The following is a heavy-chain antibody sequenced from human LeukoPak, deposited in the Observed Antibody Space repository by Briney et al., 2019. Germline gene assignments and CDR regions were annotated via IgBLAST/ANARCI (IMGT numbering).Heavy chain of an antibody. D-gene: IGHD3-22*01. V-gene: IGHV3-64D*06. CDR2: ISTNGGST. Sequence: GGSLRLSCAASGSTFSSYAMHWVRQAPGKGLEYVSAISTNGGSTYYADSVKGRFTISRDNSKNTLYLQMSSLRTEDTAVYYCVKDANYYDSSGYYDYWGQGTLVTVSS. CDR3: VKDANYYDSSGYYDY. CDR1: GSTFSSYA. J-gene: IGHJ4*02.